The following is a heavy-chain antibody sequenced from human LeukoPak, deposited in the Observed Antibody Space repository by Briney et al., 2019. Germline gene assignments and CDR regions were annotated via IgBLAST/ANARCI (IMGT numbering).Heavy chain of an antibody. V-gene: IGHV1-2*06. D-gene: IGHD2-2*01. CDR2: INPNSGGT. Sequence: ASVKVSCKASGGTFSSYAISWVRQAPGQGLEWMGRINPNSGGTNYAQKFQGRVTMTRDTSISTAYMELSRLRSDDTAVYYCARIIVVPAATLDSNYLAGVDYWGQGTLVTVSS. J-gene: IGHJ4*02. CDR1: GGTFSSYA. CDR3: ARIIVVPAATLDSNYLAGVDY.